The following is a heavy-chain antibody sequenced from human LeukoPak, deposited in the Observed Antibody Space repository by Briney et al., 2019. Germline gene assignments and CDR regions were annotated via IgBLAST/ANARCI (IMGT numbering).Heavy chain of an antibody. CDR2: IDPSDSYT. D-gene: IGHD6-13*01. CDR3: ARGAAALPLGYYYYGMDV. J-gene: IGHJ6*02. V-gene: IGHV5-10-1*01. CDR1: GYSFTSYW. Sequence: GESLKISCKGSGYSFTSYWISWVRQMPGKGLEWMGRIDPSDSYTNYSPSFQGHVTISADKSISTAYLQWSSLKASDTAMYYCARGAAALPLGYYYYGMDVWGQGTTVTVSS.